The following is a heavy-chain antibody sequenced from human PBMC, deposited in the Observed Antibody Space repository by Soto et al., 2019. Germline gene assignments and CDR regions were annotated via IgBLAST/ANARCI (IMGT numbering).Heavy chain of an antibody. Sequence: QVQLVQSGAEVKKPGSSVKVSCKASGGTFSSYAISWVRQAPGQGLEWMGGIIPIFGTANYAQKFQGRVTITADESTSTAYMELSSLRSEDTAVYYCVSDSPEMATNGHGAFDIWGQGTMVTVSS. CDR2: IIPIFGTA. V-gene: IGHV1-69*01. D-gene: IGHD5-12*01. CDR3: VSDSPEMATNGHGAFDI. J-gene: IGHJ3*02. CDR1: GGTFSSYA.